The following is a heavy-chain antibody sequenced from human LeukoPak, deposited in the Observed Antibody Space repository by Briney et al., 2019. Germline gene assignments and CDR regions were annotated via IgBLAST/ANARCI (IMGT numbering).Heavy chain of an antibody. Sequence: SQTLSLTCTVSGGSISSGSYYWRWLRQPAGKGLEWIGRIYTSGSTNYNPSLKSRVTISVDTSKNQFSLKLSSVTAADTAVYYCASERSSSWTEYFQHWGQGTLVTVSS. D-gene: IGHD6-13*01. CDR2: IYTSGST. J-gene: IGHJ1*01. CDR3: ASERSSSWTEYFQH. V-gene: IGHV4-61*02. CDR1: GGSISSGSYY.